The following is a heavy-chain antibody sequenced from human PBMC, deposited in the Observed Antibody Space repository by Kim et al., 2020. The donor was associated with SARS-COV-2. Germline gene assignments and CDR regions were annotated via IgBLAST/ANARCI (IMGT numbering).Heavy chain of an antibody. Sequence: SETLSLTCSVSGGSISSYYWNWIRQPPGKGLEWIGDIFYSGSTNYNPSLKSRVTISVDTSKNQFSLNLSSVTAADTAVYYCARALGFGSYYFDYWGQGTLVTVSS. CDR2: IFYSGST. CDR1: GGSISSYY. D-gene: IGHD3-10*01. J-gene: IGHJ4*02. V-gene: IGHV4-59*13. CDR3: ARALGFGSYYFDY.